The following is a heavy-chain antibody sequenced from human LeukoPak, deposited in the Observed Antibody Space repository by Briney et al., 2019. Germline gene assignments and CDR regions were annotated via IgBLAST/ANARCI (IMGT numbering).Heavy chain of an antibody. Sequence: PGGSLRLSCAASGFTFSSYWMSWVRQAPGKGLEWVANIKQDGSEKYYVDSVKGRFTISRGNAKNSLYLQMNSLRAEDTAVYYCARDLFYDFWSAPNPTWGQGTLVTVSS. J-gene: IGHJ5*02. CDR2: IKQDGSEK. V-gene: IGHV3-7*01. D-gene: IGHD3-3*01. CDR1: GFTFSSYW. CDR3: ARDLFYDFWSAPNPT.